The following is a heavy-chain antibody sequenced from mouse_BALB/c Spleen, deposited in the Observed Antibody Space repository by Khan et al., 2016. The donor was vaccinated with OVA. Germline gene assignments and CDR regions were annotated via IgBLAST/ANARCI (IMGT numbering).Heavy chain of an antibody. D-gene: IGHD1-2*01. J-gene: IGHJ3*01. CDR1: GYTFTDYY. Sequence: QVQLQQSGAELARPGASVKLSCKASGYTFTDYYINWVKQRTGQGLEWIGEISPGSGDPYYNEKFKGKATLTADTSSSTAYMQLSSLTSEASAVYVCARRNYFGYTFAYWGQGTLVTVSA. CDR3: ARRNYFGYTFAY. V-gene: IGHV1-77*01. CDR2: ISPGSGDP.